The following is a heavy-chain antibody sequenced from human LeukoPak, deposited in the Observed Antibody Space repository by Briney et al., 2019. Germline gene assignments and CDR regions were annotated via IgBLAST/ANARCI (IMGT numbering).Heavy chain of an antibody. CDR3: ARGSAGYSSSWYSPPYNWFDP. J-gene: IGHJ5*02. D-gene: IGHD6-13*01. CDR2: IYYSGRT. Sequence: SETLSLTCTVSGGSISSSSYYWGWIRQPPGKGLEWIGSIYYSGRTYYNPSLKSRVTISVDTSKNQFSLKLSSVTAADTAVYYCARGSAGYSSSWYSPPYNWFDPWGQGTLVTVSS. V-gene: IGHV4-39*07. CDR1: GGSISSSSYY.